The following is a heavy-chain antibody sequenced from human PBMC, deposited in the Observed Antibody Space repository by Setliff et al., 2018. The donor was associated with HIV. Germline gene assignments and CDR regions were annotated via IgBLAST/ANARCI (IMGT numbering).Heavy chain of an antibody. CDR1: GGSISNGDHY. CDR3: VRRRRLGAAYNWFDP. Sequence: SETLSLTCTVSGGSISNGDHYWAWIRQSPGKGLEWIGYIYYTGDTYYRSSLESRVTISVDTSKNQFSLKLKSMTAADTAVYFCVRRRRLGAAYNWFDPWGQGTLVTVSS. J-gene: IGHJ5*02. V-gene: IGHV4-30-4*08. D-gene: IGHD6-13*01. CDR2: IYYTGDT.